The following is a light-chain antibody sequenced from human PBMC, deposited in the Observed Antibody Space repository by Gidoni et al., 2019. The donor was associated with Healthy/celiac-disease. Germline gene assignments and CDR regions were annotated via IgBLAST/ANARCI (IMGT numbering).Light chain of an antibody. CDR3: QQRSNWPAWT. J-gene: IGKJ1*01. V-gene: IGKV3-11*01. Sequence: EIVLTQSPATLSLSPGERATLSCRAGPSVSSYLAWYQQKPGQAPRLLIYDASNRATCIPARFSGSGSWTDFTLTISSLEPEDFAVYYCQQRSNWPAWTFGQWTKVEIK. CDR1: PSVSSY. CDR2: DAS.